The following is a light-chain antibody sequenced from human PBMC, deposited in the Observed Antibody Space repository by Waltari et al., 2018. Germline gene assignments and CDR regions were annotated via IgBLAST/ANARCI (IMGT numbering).Light chain of an antibody. CDR3: QQRRNWPLT. V-gene: IGKV3-11*01. CDR1: QSVNWY. J-gene: IGKJ4*01. Sequence: EIVLTQSPPTLSLSPGESATLSCRASQSVNWYLAWYQQRPGQAPRLLIFDTSNRATGIPARFSGSGSETDFTLTISSLEPDDSAVYYCQQRRNWPLTFGGGTKVEIK. CDR2: DTS.